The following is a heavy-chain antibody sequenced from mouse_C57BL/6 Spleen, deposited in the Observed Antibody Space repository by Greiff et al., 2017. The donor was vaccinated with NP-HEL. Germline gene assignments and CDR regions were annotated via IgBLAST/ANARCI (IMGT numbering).Heavy chain of an antibody. V-gene: IGHV1-69*01. CDR2: IYPSDSYT. J-gene: IGHJ2*01. CDR3: ARQVSLGTDYFDY. D-gene: IGHD4-1*01. Sequence: VQLQQSGAELVMPGASVKLSCKASGYTFTSYWMHWVKQRPGQGLEWIGEIYPSDSYTNYNQKFKGKSTLTVDKSSSTAYMQLSSLTSEDSAVYYCARQVSLGTDYFDYWGQGTTLTVSS. CDR1: GYTFTSYW.